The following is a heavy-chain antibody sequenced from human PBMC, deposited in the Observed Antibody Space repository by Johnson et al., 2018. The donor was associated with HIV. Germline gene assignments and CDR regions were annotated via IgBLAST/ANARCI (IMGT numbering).Heavy chain of an antibody. CDR3: VKGRGYYDAFDI. D-gene: IGHD3-22*01. CDR2: ISYDGSSK. V-gene: IGHV3-30*19. CDR1: GFIFNNYG. Sequence: QVQLVESGGSMVRPGRSLRLSCAASGFIFNNYGMHWVRQTPGKGLEWVAVISYDGSSKSYADSVKGRFTIARDNSKNTLYLQMNSLRTEDTAVYYSVKGRGYYDAFDIWGQGTMVTVSS. J-gene: IGHJ3*02.